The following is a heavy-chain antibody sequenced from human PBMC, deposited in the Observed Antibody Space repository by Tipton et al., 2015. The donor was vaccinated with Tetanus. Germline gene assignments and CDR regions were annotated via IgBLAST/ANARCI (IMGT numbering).Heavy chain of an antibody. D-gene: IGHD6-25*01. V-gene: IGHV1-46*01. CDR2: INPSGGST. J-gene: IGHJ4*02. CDR1: GYTFTSYA. CDR3: ARDSSIAAAVDY. Sequence: QLVQSGAEVKKPGASVKVSCKASGYTFTSYAMNWVRQAPGQGLEWMGIINPSGGSTSYAQKFQGRVTMTRDTSTSTVYMELSSLRSEDTAVYYCARDSSIAAAVDYWGQGPLVTVSS.